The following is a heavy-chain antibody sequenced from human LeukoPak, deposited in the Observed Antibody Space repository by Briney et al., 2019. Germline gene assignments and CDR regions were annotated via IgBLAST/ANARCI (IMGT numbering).Heavy chain of an antibody. CDR3: AKDIGPDTATTDLDY. J-gene: IGHJ4*02. V-gene: IGHV3-9*01. CDR1: GFTFDDYA. CDR2: ISWNSGSI. D-gene: IGHD5-18*01. Sequence: GGSLRLSCAASGFTFDDYAMHWVRQAPGKGLEWVSGISWNSGSIGYADSVEGRFTISRDNAKNSLYLQMNSLRAEDTALYYCAKDIGPDTATTDLDYWGQGTLVTVSS.